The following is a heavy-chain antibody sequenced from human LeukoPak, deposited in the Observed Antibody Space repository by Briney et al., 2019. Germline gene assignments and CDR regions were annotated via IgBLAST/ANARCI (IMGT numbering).Heavy chain of an antibody. V-gene: IGHV4-4*07. CDR3: AIYIGSYAYYGS. Sequence: SETLSLTCTVSGASISSYYWSWIRQPAGKGLEWIGRIYSSGSTNYNPSLKSRVTMSVDTSKNQFSLKLTSVTAAAAAVYYCAIYIGSYAYYGSWGQGALVTVSS. CDR2: IYSSGST. J-gene: IGHJ4*02. CDR1: GASISSYY. D-gene: IGHD1-26*01.